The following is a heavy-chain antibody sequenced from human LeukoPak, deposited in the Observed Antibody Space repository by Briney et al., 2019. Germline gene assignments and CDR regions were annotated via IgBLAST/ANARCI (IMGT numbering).Heavy chain of an antibody. V-gene: IGHV3-7*01. CDR3: ASGGMYHVY. D-gene: IGHD1-26*01. J-gene: IGHJ4*02. CDR1: GFTISNYW. Sequence: SGGSLRLSCAVSGFTISNYWMSWVRQAPGKGLERVANIKQDGSEKYCVDSVKGRFTISRDNAKNSLFLQMNSLRVEDTAMYYCASGGMYHVYWGQGTLVTVSS. CDR2: IKQDGSEK.